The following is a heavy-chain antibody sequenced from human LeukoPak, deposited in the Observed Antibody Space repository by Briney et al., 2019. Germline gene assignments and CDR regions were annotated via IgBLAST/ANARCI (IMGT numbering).Heavy chain of an antibody. J-gene: IGHJ5*02. Sequence: SGPTLVNPPETLTQTCTVSGFSLSNARMGVSWIRQPPGKALEWLAHIFWNDEKSYSTSLKSRLTISKDTSKSQVVLTMTNMDPVDTATYYCARIAPHTALVTNSFAPWGQGTLVTVSS. V-gene: IGHV2-26*01. CDR1: GFSLSNARMG. D-gene: IGHD5-18*01. CDR2: IFWNDEK. CDR3: ARIAPHTALVTNSFAP.